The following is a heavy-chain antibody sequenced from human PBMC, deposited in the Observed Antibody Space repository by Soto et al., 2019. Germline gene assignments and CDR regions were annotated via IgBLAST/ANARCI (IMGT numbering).Heavy chain of an antibody. D-gene: IGHD3-3*01. CDR1: GGSFSGYY. Sequence: QVQLQQWGAGLLKPSETLSLTCAVYGGSFSGYYWSWIRQPPGKGLEWIGEINHSGSTNYNPSLNSRLXISVDTSKNQFSLKLSSVTAADTAVYYCARLALRFHGAFDIWGQGTMVTVSS. V-gene: IGHV4-34*01. CDR3: ARLALRFHGAFDI. CDR2: INHSGST. J-gene: IGHJ3*02.